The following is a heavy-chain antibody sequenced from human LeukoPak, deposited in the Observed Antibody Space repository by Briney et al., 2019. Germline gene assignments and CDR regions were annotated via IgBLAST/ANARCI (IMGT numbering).Heavy chain of an antibody. CDR3: ARHPGGSTSYYFDY. D-gene: IGHD2/OR15-2a*01. CDR1: GFSVSNYW. V-gene: IGHV3-74*01. J-gene: IGHJ4*02. Sequence: GWSLRLSCAVSGFSVSNYWMLWVRQVPGKGLVWVSRINSDGTITTYADSVKGRFTISRDIPKNTLYLQMNSLRAEDTAVYFCARHPGGSTSYYFDYWGQGTLVTVSS. CDR2: INSDGTIT.